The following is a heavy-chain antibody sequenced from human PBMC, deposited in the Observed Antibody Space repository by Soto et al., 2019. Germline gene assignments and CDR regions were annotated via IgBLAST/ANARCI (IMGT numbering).Heavy chain of an antibody. CDR2: INQDGTER. CDR1: GLTLSSHW. CDR3: ARAINSAYDY. J-gene: IGHJ4*02. V-gene: IGHV3-7*02. Sequence: EVQLVESGGGLVQPGESLRLSCAASGLTLSSHWMGWVRQAPGTGLEWVATINQDGTERFYVESMKGRSTISRDTAQNSLYLEVHSLRAEDTALYYCARAINSAYDYWGRGALVTSSS. D-gene: IGHD2-21*01.